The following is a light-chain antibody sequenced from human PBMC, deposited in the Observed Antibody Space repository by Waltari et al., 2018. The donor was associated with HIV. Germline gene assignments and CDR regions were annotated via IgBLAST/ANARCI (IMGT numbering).Light chain of an antibody. V-gene: IGKV1-39*01. CDR1: RNINNY. Sequence: DIQMTQSPPSLSASVGDRVTITCRANRNINNYLNWYQQKPGKAPKLLINAASNLQTGVPSRFRGSGSGTDFTLAISSLQSEDFATYYCQHNYTIPTFGQGTKVEIK. CDR2: AAS. J-gene: IGKJ1*01. CDR3: QHNYTIPT.